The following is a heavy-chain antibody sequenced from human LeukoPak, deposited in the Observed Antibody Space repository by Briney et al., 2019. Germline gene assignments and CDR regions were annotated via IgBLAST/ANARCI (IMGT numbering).Heavy chain of an antibody. CDR1: GGTFSSCA. V-gene: IGHV1-2*02. CDR2: INPNSGGT. J-gene: IGHJ4*02. D-gene: IGHD1-26*01. CDR3: ARGGERELLPHFDY. Sequence: GASVKVSCKASGGTFSSCAISWVRQAPGQGLEWMGWINPNSGGTNYAQKFQGRVTMTRDTSISTAYMELSRLRSDDTAVYYCARGGERELLPHFDYWGQGTLVTVSS.